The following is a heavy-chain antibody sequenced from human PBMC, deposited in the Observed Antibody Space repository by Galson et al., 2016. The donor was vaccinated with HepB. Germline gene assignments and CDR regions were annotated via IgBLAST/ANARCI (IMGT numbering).Heavy chain of an antibody. CDR3: AKDLAPGAVTGAFDS. D-gene: IGHD6-19*01. V-gene: IGHV1-46*01. CDR2: INPSGADA. Sequence: SCKASGFTFTLHFMHWVRQAPGQGLEWMGVINPSGADANYAQKFQGRVTITRDTSTNTVSMEMSSLRSEDTAVYYCAKDLAPGAVTGAFDSWGQGTLVAVSS. CDR1: GFTFTLHF. J-gene: IGHJ4*02.